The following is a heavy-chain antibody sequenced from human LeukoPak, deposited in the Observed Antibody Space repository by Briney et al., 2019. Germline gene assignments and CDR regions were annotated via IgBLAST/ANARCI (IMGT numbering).Heavy chain of an antibody. CDR3: ASSTVTYPNDAFDI. V-gene: IGHV4-59*01. D-gene: IGHD4-17*01. CDR2: IYYSGST. J-gene: IGHJ3*02. Sequence: SETLSLTCTVSGGSISSYYWSWIQQPPGKGLEWIGYIYYSGSTNYNPSLKSRVTISVDTSKNQFSLKLSSVTAADTAVYYCASSTVTYPNDAFDIWGQGTMVTVSS. CDR1: GGSISSYY.